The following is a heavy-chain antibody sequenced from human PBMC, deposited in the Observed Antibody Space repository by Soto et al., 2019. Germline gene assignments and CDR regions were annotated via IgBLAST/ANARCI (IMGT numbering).Heavy chain of an antibody. CDR1: GFTFSSYW. CDR3: ARGGAGAPTGEDY. V-gene: IGHV3-74*01. CDR2: INGDGRTT. J-gene: IGHJ4*02. D-gene: IGHD1-1*01. Sequence: SCAASGFTFSSYWMHWVRQAPGKGLVWVSRINGDGRTTNYADSVKGQFTISRDNAKNTLYLQMNSLRAEDTAVYYCARGGAGAPTGEDYWGQGTLVTVSS.